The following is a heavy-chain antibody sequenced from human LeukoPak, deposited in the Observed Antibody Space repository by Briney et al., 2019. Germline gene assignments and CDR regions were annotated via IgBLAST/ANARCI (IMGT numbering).Heavy chain of an antibody. CDR3: AKDALSGKVGAHHFSYYFDY. Sequence: PGGSLRLSCAASGFTFSSYGMHWVRQAPGKGLEWVAVISYDGSHKYYADSVKGRFTISRDNSRNTLYLQMNSLRAEDTAVYYCAKDALSGKVGAHHFSYYFDYWGQGTLVTVSS. V-gene: IGHV3-30*18. J-gene: IGHJ4*02. D-gene: IGHD1-26*01. CDR1: GFTFSSYG. CDR2: ISYDGSHK.